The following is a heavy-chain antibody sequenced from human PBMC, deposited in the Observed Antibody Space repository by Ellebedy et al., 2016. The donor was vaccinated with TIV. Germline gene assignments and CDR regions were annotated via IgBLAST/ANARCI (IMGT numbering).Heavy chain of an antibody. CDR3: TKAGRVTIFGVVTPDNY. CDR1: GFTFSNYA. Sequence: GESLKISCAASGFTFSNYAMSWVRQAPGKGLEWVSVVSGSGGSTNYADSVKGRFTISRDNSKNTLYLQMNSLRAEDTAVYFCTKAGRVTIFGVVTPDNYWGQGTLVTVSS. CDR2: VSGSGGST. V-gene: IGHV3-23*01. D-gene: IGHD3-3*01. J-gene: IGHJ4*02.